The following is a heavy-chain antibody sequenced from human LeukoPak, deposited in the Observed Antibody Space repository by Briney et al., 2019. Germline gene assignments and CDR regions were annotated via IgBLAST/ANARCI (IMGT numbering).Heavy chain of an antibody. D-gene: IGHD3-10*01. J-gene: IGHJ4*02. CDR2: ISSSGSTI. CDR3: TRVSTALVRGVMGY. Sequence: GGSLRLSCAASGFTFSSYEMNWVRQAPGKGLEWVSYISSSGSTIYYADSVKGRFTISRDNAKNSLYLHMNSLRAEDTAVYYCTRVSTALVRGVMGYWGQGTLVTVSS. V-gene: IGHV3-48*03. CDR1: GFTFSSYE.